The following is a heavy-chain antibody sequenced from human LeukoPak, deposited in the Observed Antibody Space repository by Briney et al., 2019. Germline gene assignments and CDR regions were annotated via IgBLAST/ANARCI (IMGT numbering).Heavy chain of an antibody. J-gene: IGHJ4*02. CDR3: AKDPYYHGSGSYSGY. CDR2: ISGSGGST. D-gene: IGHD3-10*01. V-gene: IGHV3-23*01. Sequence: GGSLRLSCAASGFTFSSYAMSWVRQAPGKGLEWVSAISGSGGSTYYADSVKGRFTISRDNSKNTLYLQMNSLRAEDTAVYYCAKDPYYHGSGSYSGYWGQGTLVTVSS. CDR1: GFTFSSYA.